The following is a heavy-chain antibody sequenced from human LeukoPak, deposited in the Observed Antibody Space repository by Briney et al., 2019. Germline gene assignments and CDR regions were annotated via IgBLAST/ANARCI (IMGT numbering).Heavy chain of an antibody. CDR1: GGSISSNSYY. Sequence: SETLSLTCTVSGGSISSNSYYWGWMRQPPGKGLEWIGTMYRSGITYYNPSLQSRVTISVDTSKNQFSLRLRSLTAADTGIYYCAIDSGGNSDSWGQGTLVTVSS. D-gene: IGHD4-23*01. CDR2: MYRSGIT. V-gene: IGHV4-39*02. J-gene: IGHJ5*01. CDR3: AIDSGGNSDS.